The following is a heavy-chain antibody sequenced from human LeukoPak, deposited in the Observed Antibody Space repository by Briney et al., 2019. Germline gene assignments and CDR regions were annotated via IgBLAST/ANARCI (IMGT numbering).Heavy chain of an antibody. D-gene: IGHD4-23*01. CDR1: GGSISSGDYY. V-gene: IGHV4-61*02. CDR3: ARVGNGYYYLDV. J-gene: IGHJ6*03. Sequence: SETLSLTCTVSGGSISSGDYYWSWVRQTAGKGLEWIGRIYSSGITNYNASLKSRVTISIDTSKNQFSLKLNSVTAADTAVYYCARVGNGYYYLDVWGKGTTVIVSS. CDR2: IYSSGIT.